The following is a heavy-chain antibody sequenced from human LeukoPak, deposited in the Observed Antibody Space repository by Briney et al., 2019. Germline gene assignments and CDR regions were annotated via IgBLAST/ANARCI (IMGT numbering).Heavy chain of an antibody. CDR1: GGSISSYY. V-gene: IGHV4-59*01. J-gene: IGHJ6*02. CDR3: AGEPRYCSSTSCYYYGMDV. Sequence: SETLSLTCTVSGGSISSYYWSWIRQPPGKGLEWIGYIYYSGSTNYNPSLKSRVTISVDTSKNQFSLKLSSVTAADTAVYYCAGEPRYCSSTSCYYYGMDVWGQGTTVTVSS. CDR2: IYYSGST. D-gene: IGHD2-2*01.